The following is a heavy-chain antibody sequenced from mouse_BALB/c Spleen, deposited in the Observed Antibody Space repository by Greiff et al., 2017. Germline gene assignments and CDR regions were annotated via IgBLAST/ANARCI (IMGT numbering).Heavy chain of an antibody. V-gene: IGHV2-6-4*01. CDR1: GFSLSRYS. D-gene: IGHD3-1*01. CDR2: IWGGGST. J-gene: IGHJ2*01. Sequence: QVQLKQSGPGLVAPSQSLSITCTVSGFSLSRYSVHWVRQPPGKGLEWLGIIWGGGSTDYNSALKSRLSISKDNSKSQVFLKMNSLQTDDTAMYYCARKGSGYYFDYWGQGTTLTVSS. CDR3: ARKGSGYYFDY.